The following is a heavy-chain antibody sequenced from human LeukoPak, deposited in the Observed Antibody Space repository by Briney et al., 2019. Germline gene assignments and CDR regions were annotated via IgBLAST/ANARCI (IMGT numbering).Heavy chain of an antibody. V-gene: IGHV3-21*01. CDR3: ARGGPTWSGESPEDY. CDR1: GFTFSSYS. D-gene: IGHD3-10*01. J-gene: IGHJ4*02. CDR2: ISSSSSYI. Sequence: PGGSLRLSCAASGFTFSSYSMNWVRQAPGKGLEWVSSISSSSSYIYYADSVKGRFTISRDNAKNSLYLQMNSLRAEDTAVYYGARGGPTWSGESPEDYWGQGTLVTVSS.